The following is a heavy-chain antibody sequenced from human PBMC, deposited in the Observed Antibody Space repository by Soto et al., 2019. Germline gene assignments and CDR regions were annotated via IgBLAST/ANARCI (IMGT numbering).Heavy chain of an antibody. CDR2: IYYSGST. D-gene: IGHD7-27*01. V-gene: IGHV4-39*01. CDR3: ARGRSWGMRFSDAFDI. CDR1: GGSISSSSYY. J-gene: IGHJ3*02. Sequence: SETLSLTCTVSGGSISSSSYYWGWIRQPPGKGLEWIGSIYYSGSTYYNPSLKSRVTISVDTSKNQFSLKLSSVTAADTAVYYCARGRSWGMRFSDAFDIWGQGTMVTVSS.